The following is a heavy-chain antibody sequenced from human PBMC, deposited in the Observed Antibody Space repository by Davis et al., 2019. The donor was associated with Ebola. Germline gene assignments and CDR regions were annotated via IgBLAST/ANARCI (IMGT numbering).Heavy chain of an antibody. CDR1: GGTFSSYT. D-gene: IGHD3-22*01. V-gene: IGHV1-69*04. J-gene: IGHJ4*02. Sequence: SVKVSCKASGGTFSSYTISWVRQAPGQGLEWMGRIIPILGIANYAQKFQGRVTITADKSTSSAYMELSSLGSEDTAVYYCARDIGLLEDYWGQGTLVTVSS. CDR3: ARDIGLLEDY. CDR2: IIPILGIA.